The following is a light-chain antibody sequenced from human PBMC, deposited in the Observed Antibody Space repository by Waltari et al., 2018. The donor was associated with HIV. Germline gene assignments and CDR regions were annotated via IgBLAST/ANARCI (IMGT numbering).Light chain of an antibody. CDR3: QAWDSSTLVV. V-gene: IGLV3-1*01. Sequence: SYELTQPPSVSVSPGQTASITCSGDKLGDKYACWYQQKPGQSPMLVIYQDSKRPSGIPERFSGSNSGNTATLTISGTQAMDEDDYYCQAWDSSTLVVFGGGTKLTVL. CDR1: KLGDKY. J-gene: IGLJ2*01. CDR2: QDS.